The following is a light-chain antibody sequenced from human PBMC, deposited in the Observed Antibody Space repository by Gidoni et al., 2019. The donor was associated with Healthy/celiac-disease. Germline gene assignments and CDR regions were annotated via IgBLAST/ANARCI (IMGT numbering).Light chain of an antibody. J-gene: IGKJ2*01. CDR3: QQYGSSPPYT. CDR1: QSVAGSY. V-gene: IGKV3-20*01. CDR2: GAS. Sequence: ETVLTQSPGTLSLSPGERATLSCRASQSVAGSYLAWYQQKPGQAPRLLIFGASSRASGIPDRFSGSGSGTDFTLTISRLEPEDFAVYYCQQYGSSPPYTFXQXTKLEIK.